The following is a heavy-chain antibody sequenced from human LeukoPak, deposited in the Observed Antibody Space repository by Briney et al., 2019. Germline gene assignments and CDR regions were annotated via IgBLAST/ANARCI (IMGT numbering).Heavy chain of an antibody. V-gene: IGHV4-61*02. CDR1: GDSIGRGSYY. CDR3: ARDICGYNYGCFDS. J-gene: IGHJ4*02. CDR2: IFNTGST. Sequence: KSSETLSLTCAVSGDSIGRGSYYWDWIRQPAGKAPEWIGRIFNTGSTSYNPSLKSRVTISVDTSKNQFSLNLRSVTAADTAVYYCARDICGYNYGCFDSWGQGTLVTVSS. D-gene: IGHD5-18*01.